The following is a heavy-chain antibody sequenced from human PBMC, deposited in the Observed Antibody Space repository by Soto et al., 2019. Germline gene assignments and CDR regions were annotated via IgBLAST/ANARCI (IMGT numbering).Heavy chain of an antibody. CDR1: GDYISSYY. D-gene: IGHD3-3*01. Sequence: SETLSLTCTVSGDYISSYYLSWIRKPPGQGLEWIGYIDNSGSTSYNPSLESRVTISVDTSNTQSSLKLRSVTAADTAVYYCARGFQWTRVVTSLPMDVWGKGTTVTVSS. CDR3: ARGFQWTRVVTSLPMDV. V-gene: IGHV4-59*01. J-gene: IGHJ6*03. CDR2: IDNSGST.